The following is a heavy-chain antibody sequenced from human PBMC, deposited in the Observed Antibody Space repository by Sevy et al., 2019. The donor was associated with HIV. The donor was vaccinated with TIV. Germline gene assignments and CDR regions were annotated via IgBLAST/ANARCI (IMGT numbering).Heavy chain of an antibody. J-gene: IGHJ4*02. CDR1: GFTFSSYA. CDR2: ISYDGTNK. Sequence: GGSQRLSCAASGFTFSSYAMHWVRQAPGKGLEWVAVISYDGTNKYYADSVKGRFTISRDNSKNTQYLQMNSLRTEDTAVYYCAARKDDFDCWGQGTMVTVSS. D-gene: IGHD2-15*01. V-gene: IGHV3-30-3*01. CDR3: AARKDDFDC.